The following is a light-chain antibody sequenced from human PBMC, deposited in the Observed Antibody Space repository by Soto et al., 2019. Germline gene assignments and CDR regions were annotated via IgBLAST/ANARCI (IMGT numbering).Light chain of an antibody. CDR2: AAS. CDR3: QQGLSFPIT. Sequence: DIQMTQSPSSVSASVGDTVTITCRASQDVSTCLAWYQQRPGKAPNLLIYAASSLQIGVPSRFSGSGFGTDFTLTIAGLQPEDFATYHCQQGLSFPITFGQGTRLDIK. J-gene: IGKJ5*01. CDR1: QDVSTC. V-gene: IGKV1-12*01.